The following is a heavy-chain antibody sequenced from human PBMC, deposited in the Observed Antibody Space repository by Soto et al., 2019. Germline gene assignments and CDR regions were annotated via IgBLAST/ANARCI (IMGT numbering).Heavy chain of an antibody. J-gene: IGHJ6*02. CDR3: ARDLTGYDYGVYYYYGMDV. Sequence: ESGGGVVQPGRSLRLSCAASVFTFSSYGMHWVRQAPGKGLEWVAVIWYDGSNKYYADSVKGRFTISRDNAKNTLYLQMNSLRAEDTAVYYCARDLTGYDYGVYYYYGMDVWGQGTTVTVSS. CDR1: VFTFSSYG. CDR2: IWYDGSNK. V-gene: IGHV3-33*01. D-gene: IGHD5-12*01.